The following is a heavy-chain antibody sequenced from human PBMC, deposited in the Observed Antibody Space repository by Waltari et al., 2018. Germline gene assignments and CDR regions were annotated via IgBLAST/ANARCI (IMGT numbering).Heavy chain of an antibody. CDR1: GFTVSTSY. CDR2: IRADGST. Sequence: HVVESGGGLVQPGGSLRLSCAASGFTVSTSYMSWVRQAPGRGLEWLTGIRADGSTYYADAVKGRFTISRDNSENTLYLQMSNLRGEDTAVYHCARDPGYSSGNVEFDPWGQGTLVTVSS. CDR3: ARDPGYSSGNVEFDP. V-gene: IGHV3-66*01. J-gene: IGHJ5*02. D-gene: IGHD3-9*01.